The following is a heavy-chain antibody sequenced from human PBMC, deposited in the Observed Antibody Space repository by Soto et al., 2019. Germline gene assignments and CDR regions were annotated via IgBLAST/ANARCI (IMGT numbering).Heavy chain of an antibody. V-gene: IGHV4-31*02. CDR1: GYGINSDGYY. J-gene: IGHJ6*02. Sequence: PLSLTSSGAGYGINSDGYYWGWMPQHPGKGLEWIGYIYSNGDTYYNPSLKSRVTISVDTSKNQFSLNLTSVNAADTAVYYCARRGGSSSRYYYYAMDPWGQGTTVTVSS. CDR3: ARRGGSSSRYYYYAMDP. D-gene: IGHD6-6*01. CDR2: IYSNGDT.